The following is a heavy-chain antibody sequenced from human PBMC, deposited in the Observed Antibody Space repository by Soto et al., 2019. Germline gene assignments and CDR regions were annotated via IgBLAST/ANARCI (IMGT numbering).Heavy chain of an antibody. CDR2: ISAYNGDT. V-gene: IGHV1-18*01. CDR3: XXXXXXXXXXXXLXRALDI. J-gene: IGHJ3*02. Sequence: QVQLVQSGAEVKKPGASVKVSCKASGYTFTSYGISWVRQAPGQGLDWMGWISAYNGDTNYPDKFQGRVTMNTDTSTSTAYMELRSLRSDDTAVYXXXXXXXXXXXXXXLXRALDIWGQGTMVTVSS. CDR1: GYTFTSYG.